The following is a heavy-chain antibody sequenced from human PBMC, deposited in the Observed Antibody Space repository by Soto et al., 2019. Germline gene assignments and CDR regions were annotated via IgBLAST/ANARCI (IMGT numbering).Heavy chain of an antibody. CDR1: GGTFSSYA. CDR2: IIPIFGTA. Sequence: SVKVSCKASGGTFSSYAISWVRQAPGQGLEWMGGIIPIFGTANYAQKFQGRVTITADKSTSTAYMELSSLRSEDTAVYYCARGYYYDSSGYYGMDVWGQGTTVTVSS. CDR3: ARGYYYDSSGYYGMDV. D-gene: IGHD3-22*01. J-gene: IGHJ6*02. V-gene: IGHV1-69*06.